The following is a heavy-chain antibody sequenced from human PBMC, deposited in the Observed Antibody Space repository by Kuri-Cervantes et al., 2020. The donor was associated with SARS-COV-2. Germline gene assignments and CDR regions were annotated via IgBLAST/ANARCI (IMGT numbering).Heavy chain of an antibody. CDR3: AKDLLRTSPAVFDV. J-gene: IGHJ3*01. V-gene: IGHV3-23*01. CDR2: ISGSGGST. Sequence: GESLKISCAASGFTFSSYAMSWVRQAPGKGLEWVSAISGSGGSTYYADSVKGRFTISRDNSKNTLYLQMNSLRAEDTAVYYCAKDLLRTSPAVFDVWGQGTMVTVSS. D-gene: IGHD3-10*01. CDR1: GFTFSSYA.